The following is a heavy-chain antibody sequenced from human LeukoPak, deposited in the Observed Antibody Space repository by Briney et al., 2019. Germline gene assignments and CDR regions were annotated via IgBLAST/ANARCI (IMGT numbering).Heavy chain of an antibody. D-gene: IGHD3-22*01. CDR3: AGDTTYCYDSSGYSLFDY. Sequence: PGGSLRLSCADSGFTFCSYAMNWVRQAPGKGLEWVAVISYDGSNKYYADSVKGRFTISRDNSKNTLYLLMNILRAEDTAVYYCAGDTTYCYDSSGYSLFDYWGQGTLVTVSS. CDR1: GFTFCSYA. CDR2: ISYDGSNK. J-gene: IGHJ4*02. V-gene: IGHV3-30*04.